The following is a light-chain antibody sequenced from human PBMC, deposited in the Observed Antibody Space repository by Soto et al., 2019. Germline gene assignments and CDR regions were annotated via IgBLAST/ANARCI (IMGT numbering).Light chain of an antibody. V-gene: IGKV1-5*01. CDR3: KQYKDYAXVCS. CDR1: HDVGNY. J-gene: IGKJ2*04. Sequence: DIQLTQSPSTLSASVGDRVIITFGAGHDVGNYLALYQQKPGKAPKHLIYEYYNLRSGVPSRFSGSGSGKELTITITGLKPDDFATYYCKQYKDYAXVCSFGQGTKV. CDR2: EYY.